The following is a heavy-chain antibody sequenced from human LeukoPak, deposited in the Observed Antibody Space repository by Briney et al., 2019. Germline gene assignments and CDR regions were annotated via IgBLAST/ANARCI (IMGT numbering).Heavy chain of an antibody. V-gene: IGHV4-59*01. D-gene: IGHD3-3*01. J-gene: IGHJ6*03. CDR2: IYYSGST. CDR1: GGSISSYY. Sequence: GSLRLSCTVSGGSISSYYWSWIRQPPGKGLEWIGYIYYSGSTNYNPSLKSRVTISVDTSKNQFSLKLSSVTAADTAVYYCARDRHYDFWSGYYTGGNYYYYYYMDVWGKGTTVTVSS. CDR3: ARDRHYDFWSGYYTGGNYYYYYYMDV.